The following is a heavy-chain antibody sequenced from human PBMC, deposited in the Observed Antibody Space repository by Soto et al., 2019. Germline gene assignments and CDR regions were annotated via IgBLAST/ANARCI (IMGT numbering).Heavy chain of an antibody. Sequence: ASVKVSCKASGYTFTSYGISWVRQAPGQGLEWMGWISAYNGNTNYAQKLQGRVTMTTDTSTSTAYMELRSLRSDDTAVYYCARGRDSSSYYYYYYGMDVWGQGTTVTVSS. CDR1: GYTFTSYG. J-gene: IGHJ6*02. D-gene: IGHD6-6*01. V-gene: IGHV1-18*01. CDR3: ARGRDSSSYYYYYYGMDV. CDR2: ISAYNGNT.